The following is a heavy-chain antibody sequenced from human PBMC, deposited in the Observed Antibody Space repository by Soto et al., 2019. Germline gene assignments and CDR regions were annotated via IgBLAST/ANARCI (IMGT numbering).Heavy chain of an antibody. V-gene: IGHV4-31*03. CDR2: IYSGST. CDR3: AREPSI. CDR1: GGSISSGGYY. Sequence: QVQLQESGPGLVKPSQTLSLTCTVSGGSISSGGYYWSWIRQHPGKGLEWIGYIYSGSTYYNPSLKSRFTISIDTSKNQFSLKLSSVTAADTAVYYCAREPSIWGQGTLVTVSS. J-gene: IGHJ4*02.